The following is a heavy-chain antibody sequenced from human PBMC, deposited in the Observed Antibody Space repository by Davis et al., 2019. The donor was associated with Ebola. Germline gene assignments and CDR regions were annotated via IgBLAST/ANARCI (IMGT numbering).Heavy chain of an antibody. J-gene: IGHJ5*02. V-gene: IGHV1-18*01. CDR3: AREGYGHDYGDPHWFDP. D-gene: IGHD4-17*01. CDR2: ISAYNGNT. Sequence: ASVKVSCKASGYTFTSYGISWVRQAPGQGLEWMGWISAYNGNTNYAQKLQGRVTMTTDTSTSTAYMELRSLRSDDTAVYYCAREGYGHDYGDPHWFDPWGQGTLVTVSS. CDR1: GYTFTSYG.